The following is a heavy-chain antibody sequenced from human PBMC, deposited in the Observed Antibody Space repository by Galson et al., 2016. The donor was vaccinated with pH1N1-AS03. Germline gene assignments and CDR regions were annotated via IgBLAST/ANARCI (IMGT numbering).Heavy chain of an antibody. CDR3: ARAMANNWFDS. Sequence: SVKVSCKASGYSFTNFDIKWVRQATGQGPEWMGWMNPNSGEAGYAQKFQGRVTLTRDTSITTAYMELSSLRSDDTAVYYCARAMANNWFDSWGQGTLVTVSS. CDR2: MNPNSGEA. D-gene: IGHD5-24*01. V-gene: IGHV1-8*01. J-gene: IGHJ5*01. CDR1: GYSFTNFD.